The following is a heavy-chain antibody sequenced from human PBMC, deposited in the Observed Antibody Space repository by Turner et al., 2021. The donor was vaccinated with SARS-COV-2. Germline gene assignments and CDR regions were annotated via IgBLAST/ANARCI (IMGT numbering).Heavy chain of an antibody. V-gene: IGHV3-30*04. D-gene: IGHD6-13*01. CDR2: ISYDGSNI. CDR1: GFTFSSYT. J-gene: IGHJ1*01. CDR3: ARDLLAVVGTDEYFQY. Sequence: VQLVESGGGLVKPGRSRRLSCVASGFTFSSYTMHWVRQAPGKGLEWVASISYDGSNIYYTDSAKGRFTISRDNSKNTLYLQVNSLRADDTAVYYCARDLLAVVGTDEYFQYWGQGTLLTVSA.